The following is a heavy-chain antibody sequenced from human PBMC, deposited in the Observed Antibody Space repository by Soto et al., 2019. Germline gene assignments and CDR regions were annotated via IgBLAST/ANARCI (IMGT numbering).Heavy chain of an antibody. J-gene: IGHJ5*02. V-gene: IGHV4-34*01. CDR1: GGSFSGYY. D-gene: IGHD3-3*01. CDR3: ARSRRITIFGVAPNWFDP. Sequence: KSSETLSLTCAVYGGSFSGYYWSWIRQPPGKGLEWIGEINHSGSTNYNPSLKSRVTISVDTSKNQFSLKLSSVTAADTAVYYCARSRRITIFGVAPNWFDPWGQGTLVTVSS. CDR2: INHSGST.